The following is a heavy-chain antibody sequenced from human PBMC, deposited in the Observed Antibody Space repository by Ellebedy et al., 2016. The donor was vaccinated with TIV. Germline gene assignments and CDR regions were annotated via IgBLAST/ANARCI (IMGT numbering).Heavy chain of an antibody. CDR1: GGSMSGHY. CDR2: IYSSGST. D-gene: IGHD1-26*01. J-gene: IGHJ4*02. Sequence: GSLRLSCTVSGGSMSGHYWSWIWQPPGKGLEWIGYIYSSGSTNYNPSLRSRVTMSVDTSKNQFSLKLSSVTSADTAVYYCAREASSGSFLLWGQGTLVTVSA. CDR3: AREASSGSFLL. V-gene: IGHV4-59*11.